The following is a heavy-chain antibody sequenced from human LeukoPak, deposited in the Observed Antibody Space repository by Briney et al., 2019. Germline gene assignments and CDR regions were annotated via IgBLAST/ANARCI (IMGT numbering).Heavy chain of an antibody. V-gene: IGHV1-2*04. J-gene: IGHJ4*02. CDR3: ARSAGSAFFDY. Sequence: ASVKVSCKASGYTFSGFYIHWVRQAPGQGLEWMGWVYSDSGDTNYAQKFQGCVTMTRDTSISTAYMELSRLTSDDTAVYYCARSAGSAFFDYWGQGTLVTVSS. CDR1: GYTFSGFY. CDR2: VYSDSGDT. D-gene: IGHD2-15*01.